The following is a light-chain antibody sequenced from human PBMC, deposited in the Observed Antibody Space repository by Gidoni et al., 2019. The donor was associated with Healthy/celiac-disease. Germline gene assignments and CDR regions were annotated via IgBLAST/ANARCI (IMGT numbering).Light chain of an antibody. CDR3: QQYGSSPRT. CDR1: QSVSSSY. Sequence: DIVLTQSPGTLSLSPGERATLSCRASQSVSSSYLAWYQQQPGQAPRLLIYGASSRATVIPDRFSGSGSGTDFTLTISRLEPEDFAVYYCQQYGSSPRTFGQGTKVEIK. J-gene: IGKJ1*01. V-gene: IGKV3-20*01. CDR2: GAS.